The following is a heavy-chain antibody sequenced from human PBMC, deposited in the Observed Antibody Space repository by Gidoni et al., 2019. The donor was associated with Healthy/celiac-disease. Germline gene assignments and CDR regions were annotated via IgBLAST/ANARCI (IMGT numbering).Heavy chain of an antibody. V-gene: IGHV3-53*01. CDR2: IYSGGST. CDR1: GFTVSSNY. D-gene: IGHD2-15*01. CDR3: ASEYCSGGSCYYGMDV. J-gene: IGHJ6*02. Sequence: EVQLVESGGGLIQPGGSLRLSCAASGFTVSSNYMSWVRQAPGKGLEWVSVIYSGGSTYYADSVKGRFTIARDNSKNTLYLQMNSLRAEDTAVYYCASEYCSGGSCYYGMDVWGQGTTVTVSS.